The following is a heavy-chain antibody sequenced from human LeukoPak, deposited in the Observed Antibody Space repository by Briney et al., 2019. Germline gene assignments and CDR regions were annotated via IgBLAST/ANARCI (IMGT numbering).Heavy chain of an antibody. CDR1: GYSISSGYY. D-gene: IGHD6-13*01. Sequence: PSETLSLTCTVCGYSISSGYYWGWLRQPPGKGLEWIGSIYHSGSTYYNPSLKSQVTISVDTSKNQFSLKLTSVTAADTAVYYCARGYSSSWYLNWFDPWGQGTLVTVSS. CDR3: ARGYSSSWYLNWFDP. J-gene: IGHJ5*02. CDR2: IYHSGST. V-gene: IGHV4-38-2*02.